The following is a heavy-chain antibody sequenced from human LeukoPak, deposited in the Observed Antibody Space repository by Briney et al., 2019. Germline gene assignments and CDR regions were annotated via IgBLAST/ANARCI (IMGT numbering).Heavy chain of an antibody. D-gene: IGHD1-26*01. CDR2: IYSSGST. J-gene: IGHJ4*02. CDR1: GASISGSGYH. V-gene: IGHV4-39*01. CDR3: AKSGGYGLIDY. Sequence: SETLSLTCTVSGASISGSGYHWGWIRQPPGKGLAWIGSIYSSGSTYYNASLQSRVTISIETSKNQISLRLNSVTAADTAMYYCAKSGGYGLIDYWGQGTLVTVSS.